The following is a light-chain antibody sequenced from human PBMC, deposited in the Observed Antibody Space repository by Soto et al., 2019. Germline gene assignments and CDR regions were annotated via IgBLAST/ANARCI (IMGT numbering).Light chain of an antibody. CDR2: DAS. J-gene: IGKJ1*01. CDR1: QSVSSY. V-gene: IGKV3-11*01. CDR3: QQRSNWART. Sequence: EIVLTQSPATLSLSPGERATLSCRVSQSVSSYLAWYQQKPGQAPRLLIYDASNRATGIPARFSGSGSGTDFTLTISSLEPEDFAVYYCQQRSNWARTFGQGTKVEIK.